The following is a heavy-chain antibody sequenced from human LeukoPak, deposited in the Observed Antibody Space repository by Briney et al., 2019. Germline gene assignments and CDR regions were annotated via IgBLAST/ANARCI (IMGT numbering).Heavy chain of an antibody. Sequence: GGSLRLSCAASGFTFSSYAMSWVRQAPGKGLEWVSGISGSGGSTYYADSVKGRFTISRDNAKNSLYLQMNSLRADDTAMYYCAREARGTRAAFDIWGQGTMVTVFS. CDR2: ISGSGGST. CDR3: AREARGTRAAFDI. CDR1: GFTFSSYA. J-gene: IGHJ3*02. V-gene: IGHV3-23*01. D-gene: IGHD2-8*01.